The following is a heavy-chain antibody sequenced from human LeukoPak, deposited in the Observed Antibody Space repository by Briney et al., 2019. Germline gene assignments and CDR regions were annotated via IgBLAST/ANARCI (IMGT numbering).Heavy chain of an antibody. CDR2: ISWNSGSI. V-gene: IGHV3-9*01. J-gene: IGHJ4*02. D-gene: IGHD1-26*01. CDR3: AEDKGSGSYYDFDY. CDR1: GFTFDDYA. Sequence: GRSLRLSCAASGFTFDDYAMHWVRQAPGKGLEWVSGISWNSGSIGYADSVKGRFTISRDNAKNSLYLQMNSLRAEDTALYYCAEDKGSGSYYDFDYWGQGTLVTVSS.